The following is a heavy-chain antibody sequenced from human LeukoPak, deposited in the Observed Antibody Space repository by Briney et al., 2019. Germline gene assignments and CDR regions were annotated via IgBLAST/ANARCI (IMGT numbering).Heavy chain of an antibody. V-gene: IGHV3-53*01. CDR1: GFTVSSNS. J-gene: IGHJ4*02. D-gene: IGHD4/OR15-4a*01. CDR2: IYSDNT. Sequence: GGSLRLSCTVSGFTVSSNSMSWVRQAAGEGLEWVSFIYSDNTHYSDSVKGRFTISRDNSKNTLYLQMNSLRAEDTAVYYCARRAGAYSHPYDYWGQGTLGTVSS. CDR3: ARRAGAYSHPYDY.